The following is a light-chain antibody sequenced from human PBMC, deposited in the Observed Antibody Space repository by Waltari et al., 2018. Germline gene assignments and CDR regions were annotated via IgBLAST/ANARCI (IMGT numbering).Light chain of an antibody. J-gene: IGLJ3*02. Sequence: QSALTQPRSVSGSPGQSVTISCTGTSSDVGGYNYVSWYQQHPGKAPKLMISDVSKRPSGVPDRFSGSKSGNTASLTISGLQADDEADYYCCSYVGSYSWVFGGGTKLTVL. CDR1: SSDVGGYNY. CDR2: DVS. V-gene: IGLV2-11*01. CDR3: CSYVGSYSWV.